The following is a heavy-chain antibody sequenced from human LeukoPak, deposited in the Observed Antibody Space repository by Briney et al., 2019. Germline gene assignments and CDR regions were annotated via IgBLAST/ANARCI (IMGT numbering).Heavy chain of an antibody. D-gene: IGHD6-19*01. CDR2: IYWDDDK. J-gene: IGHJ5*02. CDR1: GFSLSTSGVG. Sequence: SGPTLVKPTQTLTLTCTFSGFSLSTSGVGVGWIRQPPGKALEWLALIYWDDDKRYSPSLKSRLTITKDTSKNQVVLTMTNMDPVDTATYYCAHSTNRKLGSDGGSGWYWSWFDPWGQGTLVTVSS. V-gene: IGHV2-5*02. CDR3: AHSTNRKLGSDGGSGWYWSWFDP.